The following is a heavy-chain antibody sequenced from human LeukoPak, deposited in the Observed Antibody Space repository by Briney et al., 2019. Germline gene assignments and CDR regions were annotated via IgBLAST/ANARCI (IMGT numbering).Heavy chain of an antibody. V-gene: IGHV4-30-2*01. CDR1: GGSISSGGYS. D-gene: IGHD3-10*01. CDR2: IYHRGST. J-gene: IGHJ5*02. CDR3: ARQTFIRGNWFDP. Sequence: SETLSLTCAVSGGSISSGGYSWSWIRQPPGKGLEWIGYIYHRGSTYYNPSLKSRVTISVDRSKNQFSLKLSSVTAADTAVYYCARQTFIRGNWFDPWGQGTLVTVSS.